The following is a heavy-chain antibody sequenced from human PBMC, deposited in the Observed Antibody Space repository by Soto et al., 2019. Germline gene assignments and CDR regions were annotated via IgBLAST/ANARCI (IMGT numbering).Heavy chain of an antibody. V-gene: IGHV3-23*01. J-gene: IGHJ4*02. CDR2: ISGSGGST. Sequence: EVQLLESGGGLVQPGGSLRLSCAASGFTFSSYAMRWVRQAPGKGLEWVSAISGSGGSTYYADSVKGRFTISRDNSKNTLYLQMNSLRAEDTAVYYCAKIKGGATTAFDYWGQGTLVTVSS. CDR1: GFTFSSYA. D-gene: IGHD1-26*01. CDR3: AKIKGGATTAFDY.